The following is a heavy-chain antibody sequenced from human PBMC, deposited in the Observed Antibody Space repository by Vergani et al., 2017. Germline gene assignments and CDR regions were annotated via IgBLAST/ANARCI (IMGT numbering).Heavy chain of an antibody. V-gene: IGHV3-48*04. CDR2: ISSSSSTI. D-gene: IGHD2-15*01. J-gene: IGHJ4*02. Sequence: EVQLVESGGGLVQPGGSLRLSCAASGFTFSSYSMNWVRQAPGKGLEWVSYISSSSSTIYYADSVKGRFTISRDNAKNSLYLQMNSLRAEDTAVYYCAKGLIVVVAEFDYWGQGTLVTVSS. CDR1: GFTFSSYS. CDR3: AKGLIVVVAEFDY.